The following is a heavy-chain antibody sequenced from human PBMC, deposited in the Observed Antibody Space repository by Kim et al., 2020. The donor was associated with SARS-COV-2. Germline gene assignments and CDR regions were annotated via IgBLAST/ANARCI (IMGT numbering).Heavy chain of an antibody. V-gene: IGHV6-1*01. D-gene: IGHD1-20*01. J-gene: IGHJ4*02. Sequence: VSVKSRITINPDTSKNQFSLQLNSVTPEETAVYYCARGDNWNRKPTLFDYWGQGTLVTVSS. CDR3: ARGDNWNRKPTLFDY.